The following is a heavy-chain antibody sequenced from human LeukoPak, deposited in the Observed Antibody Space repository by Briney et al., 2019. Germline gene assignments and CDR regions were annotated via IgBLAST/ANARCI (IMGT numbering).Heavy chain of an antibody. CDR1: GYTFTGYY. D-gene: IGHD5-24*01. CDR3: AREGEMATMTFDY. Sequence: ASVKVSCKASGYTFTGYYMHWVRQAPGQGREWMGWINPNSGGTNYAQKFQGRVTMTRDTSISTAYMELSRLRSDDTAVYYCAREGEMATMTFDYWGQGTLVTVSS. V-gene: IGHV1-2*02. CDR2: INPNSGGT. J-gene: IGHJ4*02.